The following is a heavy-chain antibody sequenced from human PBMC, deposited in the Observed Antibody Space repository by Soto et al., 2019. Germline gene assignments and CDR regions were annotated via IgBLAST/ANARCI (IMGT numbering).Heavy chain of an antibody. CDR2: INKDGSQK. CDR3: VRELGFAY. V-gene: IGHV3-7*03. J-gene: IGHJ4*02. CDR1: GCTLSNYW. D-gene: IGHD7-27*01. Sequence: PGGSLTLSCAASGCTLSNYWMTWVRQAPGKGLEWVANINKDGSQKNYVDSVKGRFTIARDNGQNSLSLQINSLRVEDTAVYYCVRELGFAYWGQGALVTVPQ.